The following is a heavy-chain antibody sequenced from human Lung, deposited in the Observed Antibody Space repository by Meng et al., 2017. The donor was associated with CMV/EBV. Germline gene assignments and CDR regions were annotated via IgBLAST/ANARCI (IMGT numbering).Heavy chain of an antibody. D-gene: IGHD1-1*01. Sequence: GSLRLSCAVYGGSFSGYYWSWIRQPPGKGLEWIGEINHSGSTNYNPSLESRVTISGDTSKNHFSLMLSSMTAADTAVYYCARDRSNCHDYAFVYWGQGTLVTVSS. J-gene: IGHJ4*01. V-gene: IGHV4-34*01. CDR2: INHSGST. CDR1: GGSFSGYY. CDR3: ARDRSNCHDYAFVY.